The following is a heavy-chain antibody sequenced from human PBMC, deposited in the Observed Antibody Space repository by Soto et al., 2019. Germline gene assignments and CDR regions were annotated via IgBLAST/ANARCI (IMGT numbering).Heavy chain of an antibody. Sequence: GESLKISCKGSGYSFTSYWIGWVRQMPGKGLEWMGIIYPGDSDTRYSPSFQGQVTISADKSISTAYLQWSSLKASDTAMYYCARQAGYCTNGVCPPSDYWGQGTLVTVSS. CDR2: IYPGDSDT. CDR1: GYSFTSYW. V-gene: IGHV5-51*01. CDR3: ARQAGYCTNGVCPPSDY. D-gene: IGHD2-8*01. J-gene: IGHJ4*02.